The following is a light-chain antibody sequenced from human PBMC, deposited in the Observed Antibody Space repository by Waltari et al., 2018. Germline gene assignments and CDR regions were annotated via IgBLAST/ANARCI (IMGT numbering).Light chain of an antibody. CDR1: ALPNKY. CDR3: YSTDRTGKQRV. V-gene: IGLV3-10*01. CDR2: EDN. Sequence: SYELTQPPSVSVSPGQTARITCPGDALPNKYGYWLQQKSGQAPVLVINEDNKRRSGIPERFSGSSSGTMVTLTISGAQVEDEGDYYCYSTDRTGKQRVFGGGTKLTVL. J-gene: IGLJ2*01.